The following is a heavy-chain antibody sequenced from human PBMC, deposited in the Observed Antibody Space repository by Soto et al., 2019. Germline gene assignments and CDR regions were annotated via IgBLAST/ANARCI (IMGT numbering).Heavy chain of an antibody. D-gene: IGHD3-10*01. V-gene: IGHV3-73*01. CDR1: GFTFSGSA. Sequence: GGSLRLSCAASGFTFSGSAMHWVRQASGKGLEWVGRIRSKANSYATAYAASVKGRFTISRDDSKNTAYLQMNSLKTEDTAVYYCTRHSITMVRGVNGIYYYYGMDVWGQGTTVTVSS. J-gene: IGHJ6*02. CDR2: IRSKANSYAT. CDR3: TRHSITMVRGVNGIYYYYGMDV.